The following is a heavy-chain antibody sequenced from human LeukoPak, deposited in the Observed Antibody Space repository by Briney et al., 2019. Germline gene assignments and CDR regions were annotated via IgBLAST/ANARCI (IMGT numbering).Heavy chain of an antibody. CDR2: IYPGDSDT. V-gene: IGHV5-51*01. CDR3: ARTTYSGSYFPMDV. J-gene: IGHJ6*02. CDR1: GYTFTSYW. Sequence: KVSCKASGYTFTSYWIGWVRQMPGKGLEWMGIIYPGDSDTRYSPSFQGQVTISADKSISTAYLQWSSLKASDTAMYYCARTTYSGSYFPMDVWGQGTTVTVSS. D-gene: IGHD1-26*01.